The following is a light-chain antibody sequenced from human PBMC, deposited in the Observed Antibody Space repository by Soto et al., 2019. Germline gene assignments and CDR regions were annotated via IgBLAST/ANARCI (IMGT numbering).Light chain of an antibody. CDR1: QSVNRK. J-gene: IGKJ1*01. Sequence: EIVMTQSPASLSVSQGERATLSCRASQSVNRKLAWYQQKPGQAPRLLIYGASTRATGIPVRFSGSESGTEFTLTISSLQSEDFAVYYCQQYHHWKTFGQGTK. V-gene: IGKV3-15*01. CDR3: QQYHHWKT. CDR2: GAS.